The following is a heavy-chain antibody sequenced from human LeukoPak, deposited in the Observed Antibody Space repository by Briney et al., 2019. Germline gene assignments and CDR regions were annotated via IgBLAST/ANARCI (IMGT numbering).Heavy chain of an antibody. V-gene: IGHV3-30*03. Sequence: GGSLRLSCAASGFTFSSYGMHWVRQAPGKGLEWVAVISYDGSNKYYADSVKGRFTISRDNSKTTLYLQMNSLRAEDTAVYYCATLGTSSWASWGQGTLVTVSS. CDR2: ISYDGSNK. CDR1: GFTFSSYG. CDR3: ATLGTSSWAS. J-gene: IGHJ5*02. D-gene: IGHD6-13*01.